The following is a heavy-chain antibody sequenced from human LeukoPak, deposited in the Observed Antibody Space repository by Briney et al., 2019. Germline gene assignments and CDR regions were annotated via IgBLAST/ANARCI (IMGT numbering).Heavy chain of an antibody. J-gene: IGHJ6*02. V-gene: IGHV4-34*01. CDR2: INHSGST. CDR1: GGSFSGYY. D-gene: IGHD4-11*01. CDR3: AREAPYSNYCGMDV. Sequence: SETLSLTCAVYGGSFSGYYWSWIRQPPGKGLEWIGEINHSGSTNHNPSLKSRVTISVDTSKNQSSLKLSSVTAADTAVYYCAREAPYSNYCGMDVWGQGTTVTVSS.